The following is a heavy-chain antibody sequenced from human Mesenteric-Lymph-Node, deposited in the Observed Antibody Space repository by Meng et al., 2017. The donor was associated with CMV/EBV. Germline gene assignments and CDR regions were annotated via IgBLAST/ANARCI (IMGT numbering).Heavy chain of an antibody. CDR3: ARGSGGRAYYYYGMDV. J-gene: IGHJ6*02. CDR2: IRYDGSNK. Sequence: GESLKISCAASGFTFSSYGMHWVRQAPGKGLEWVAFIRYDGSNKYYADSVKGRFTISRDNSKNTLYLQMNSLRAEDTAVYYCARGSGGRAYYYYGMDVWGQGTTVTVS. V-gene: IGHV3-30*02. D-gene: IGHD6-19*01. CDR1: GFTFSSYG.